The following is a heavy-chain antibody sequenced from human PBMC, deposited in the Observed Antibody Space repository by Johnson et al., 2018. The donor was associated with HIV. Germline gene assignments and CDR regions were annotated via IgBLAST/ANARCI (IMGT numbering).Heavy chain of an antibody. CDR2: IRYDGSNK. CDR3: AKDSTYYDSGGAFDI. CDR1: GFTFSSYA. Sequence: QVQLVESGGGLVQPGGSLRLSCAASGFTFSSYAMHWVRQAPGKGLEWVAFIRYDGSNKYYADSVKGRFTISRDNSKNTLYLQMNSLRAEDTAVYYCAKDSTYYDSGGAFDIWGHGTMVTVSS. J-gene: IGHJ3*02. V-gene: IGHV3-30*02. D-gene: IGHD3-3*01.